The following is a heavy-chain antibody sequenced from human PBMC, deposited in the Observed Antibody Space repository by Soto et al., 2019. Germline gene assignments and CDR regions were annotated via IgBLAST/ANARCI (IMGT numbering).Heavy chain of an antibody. V-gene: IGHV4-31*03. D-gene: IGHD1-26*01. CDR3: ARDPIVRSSYYGMDV. Sequence: PSETLSLTCTVSGGSISSGGYYWSWIRQHPGKGLEWIGYIYYSGSTYYNPSLKSRVTISVDTSKNQFSLKLSSVTAADTAVYYCARDPIVRSSYYGMDVWGQGTTVTVSS. CDR1: GGSISSGGYY. CDR2: IYYSGST. J-gene: IGHJ6*02.